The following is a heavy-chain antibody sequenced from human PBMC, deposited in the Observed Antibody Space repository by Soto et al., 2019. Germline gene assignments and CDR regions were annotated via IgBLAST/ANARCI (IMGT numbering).Heavy chain of an antibody. CDR2: ISSDSGTI. D-gene: IGHD3-10*01. CDR1: GFSFRIYN. Sequence: EVQMVESGGDLVQPGGSLRLSCVVSGFSFRIYNMNWVRQAPGKGLEWISYISSDSGTIYYADSLKGRFTISRDNGKNSLYLQMNSLADEDAAVCYCARGQLWSFDFWFQGTLV. CDR3: ARGQLWSFDF. J-gene: IGHJ4*02. V-gene: IGHV3-48*02.